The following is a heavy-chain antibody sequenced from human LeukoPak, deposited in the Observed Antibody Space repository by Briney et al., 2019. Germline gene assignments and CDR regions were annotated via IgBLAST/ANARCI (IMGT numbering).Heavy chain of an antibody. Sequence: GGSLRLSCAASGFTFSSYAMRWVRQAPGKGLEWVAVISYDGSNKYYADSVKGRFTISRDNAKNSLYLQMNSLRAEDTAVYYCARIGASSWYEDYWGQGTLVTVSS. D-gene: IGHD6-13*01. J-gene: IGHJ4*02. CDR3: ARIGASSWYEDY. V-gene: IGHV3-30*04. CDR2: ISYDGSNK. CDR1: GFTFSSYA.